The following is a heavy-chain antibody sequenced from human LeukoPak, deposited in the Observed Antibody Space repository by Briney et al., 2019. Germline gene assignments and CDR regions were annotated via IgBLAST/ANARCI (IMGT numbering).Heavy chain of an antibody. V-gene: IGHV4-34*01. CDR2: INHSGST. CDR1: GXSFSGYY. D-gene: IGHD2-15*01. CDR3: ARKGRSGVRAFDI. J-gene: IGHJ3*02. Sequence: SETLSLTCAVYGXSFSGYYWSWIRQPPGKGLEWIGEINHSGSTNYNPSLKSRVTISVDTSKNQFSLKLSSVTAADMAVYYCARKGRSGVRAFDIWGQGTMVTVSS.